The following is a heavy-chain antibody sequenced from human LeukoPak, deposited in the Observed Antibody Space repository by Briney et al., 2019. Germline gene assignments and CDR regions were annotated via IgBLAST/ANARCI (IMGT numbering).Heavy chain of an antibody. CDR2: ISGSGGST. D-gene: IGHD3-22*01. J-gene: IGHJ4*02. V-gene: IGHV3-23*01. CDR1: GFTFSSYA. Sequence: GGSLRLSCAASGFTFSSYAMSWVRQAPGKGLEWVSAISGSGGSTYYADSVKGRFTISRDNSKNTLCLQMNSLRAEDTAVYYCAKDNDYDSSGYTYWGQGTLVTVSS. CDR3: AKDNDYDSSGYTY.